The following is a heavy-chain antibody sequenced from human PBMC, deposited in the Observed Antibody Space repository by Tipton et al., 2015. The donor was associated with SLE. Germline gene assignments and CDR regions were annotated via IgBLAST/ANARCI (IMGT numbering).Heavy chain of an antibody. J-gene: IGHJ2*01. Sequence: TLSLTCTVSGGSISSSSYYWSWIRQPPGKGLEWIGYIYYSGSTNYNPSLKSRVTISVDTSKNQFSLKLSSVTAADTAVYYCARERGYFDLWGRGTLVTVSS. CDR1: GGSISSSSYY. D-gene: IGHD3-10*01. CDR3: ARERGYFDL. V-gene: IGHV4-61*01. CDR2: IYYSGST.